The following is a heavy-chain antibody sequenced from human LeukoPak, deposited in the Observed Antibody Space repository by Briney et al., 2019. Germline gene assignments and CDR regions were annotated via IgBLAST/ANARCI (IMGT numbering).Heavy chain of an antibody. J-gene: IGHJ4*02. CDR2: IKQDGSEK. V-gene: IGHV3-7*01. D-gene: IGHD7-27*01. Sequence: PGGSLRLSCAASGFSFSTYWMTWVRQAPGKGLEWVSNIKQDGSEKYSVDSVKGRFTISKDNAMNSLYLQMNSLRAEDTAVYYCTRPAGWGSLDYWGQGTLVTVSS. CDR3: TRPAGWGSLDY. CDR1: GFSFSTYW.